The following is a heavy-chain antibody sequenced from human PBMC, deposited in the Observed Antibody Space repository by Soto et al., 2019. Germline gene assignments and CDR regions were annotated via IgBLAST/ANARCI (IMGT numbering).Heavy chain of an antibody. CDR1: GGSFSAYW. CDR2: INHSGNS. Sequence: PSETLSLTCAVYGGSFSAYWWNWIRQPPGKGLEWIGEINHSGNSNCNPSLKSRVTISVDASKNWLSLKLSSVTAADTAVYYCARGDEAAVARYWFDSWGQGTLVTV. D-gene: IGHD6-19*01. V-gene: IGHV4-34*01. J-gene: IGHJ5*01. CDR3: ARGDEAAVARYWFDS.